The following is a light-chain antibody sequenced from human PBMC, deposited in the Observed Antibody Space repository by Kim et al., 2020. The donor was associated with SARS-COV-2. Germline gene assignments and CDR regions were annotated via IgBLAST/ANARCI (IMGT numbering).Light chain of an antibody. CDR3: QVWDGNSDSVV. Sequence: APGKTASITCGGENIGSKSVHWYQQKSGQAPVLVIHYDKDRPSGIPERFSGSNSGNTATLTITRVEAGDEADYYCQVWDGNSDSVVFGGGTQLTVL. CDR2: YDK. CDR1: NIGSKS. V-gene: IGLV3-21*04. J-gene: IGLJ2*01.